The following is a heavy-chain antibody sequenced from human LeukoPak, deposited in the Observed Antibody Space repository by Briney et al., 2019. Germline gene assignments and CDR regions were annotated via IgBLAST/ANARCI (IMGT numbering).Heavy chain of an antibody. D-gene: IGHD2-21*01. CDR3: ATQGAAIAAGHDAFDI. CDR2: IIPIFGTA. J-gene: IGHJ3*02. CDR1: GGTFTSYA. Sequence: SVKVSCKASGGTFTSYAISWVRQAPGQGLEWRGGIIPIFGTANYAQKFQGRVTITADKSTSTAYMELSSLRSEDTAVYYCATQGAAIAAGHDAFDIWGQGTMVTVSS. V-gene: IGHV1-69*06.